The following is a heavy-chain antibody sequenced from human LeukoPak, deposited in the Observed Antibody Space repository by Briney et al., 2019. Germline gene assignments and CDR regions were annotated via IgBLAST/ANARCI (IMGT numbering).Heavy chain of an antibody. CDR2: IYYSGST. D-gene: IGHD3-10*01. Sequence: SETLSLTCSVSGDSMSSSSYYWVWIRQSPGKGLEWIGSIYYSGSTYYNPSLKSRVTISVDTSKNQFSLKLSSVTAADTAVYYCARHSMVRGVISRDRGSGFDYWGQGTLVTVSS. CDR3: ARHSMVRGVISRDRGSGFDY. J-gene: IGHJ4*02. V-gene: IGHV4-39*01. CDR1: GDSMSSSSYY.